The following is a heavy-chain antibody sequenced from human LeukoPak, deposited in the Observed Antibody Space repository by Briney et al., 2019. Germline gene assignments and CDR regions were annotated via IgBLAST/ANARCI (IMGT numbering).Heavy chain of an antibody. J-gene: IGHJ6*03. V-gene: IGHV4-34*01. CDR3: ARRGRTGSYYKYYYYYMDV. D-gene: IGHD3-10*01. CDR2: INHSGST. Sequence: PSETLSLTCAVYGGSFSGYYWSWIRQPPGKGLEWIGEINHSGSTNYNPSLKSRVTISVDTSKNQFSLKLSSVTAADTAVYYCARRGRTGSYYKYYYYYMDVWGKGTTVTISS. CDR1: GGSFSGYY.